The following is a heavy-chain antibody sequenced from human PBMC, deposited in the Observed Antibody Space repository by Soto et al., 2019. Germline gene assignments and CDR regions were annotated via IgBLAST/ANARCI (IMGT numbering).Heavy chain of an antibody. CDR3: ARERIVYYYDSSGYYYNHFDY. CDR2: INPNSGGT. CDR1: GYTFTGYY. Sequence: ASVKVSCKASGYTFTGYYMHWVRQAPGQGLEWMGWINPNSGGTNYAQKFRGRVTMTRDTSISAAYMELSRLRSDDTAVYYCARERIVYYYDSSGYYYNHFDYWGQGTLVTVSS. V-gene: IGHV1-2*02. D-gene: IGHD3-22*01. J-gene: IGHJ4*02.